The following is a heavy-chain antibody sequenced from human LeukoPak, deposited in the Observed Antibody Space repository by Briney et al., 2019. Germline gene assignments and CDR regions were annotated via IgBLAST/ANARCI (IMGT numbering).Heavy chain of an antibody. J-gene: IGHJ3*02. CDR1: GFTFSNYA. D-gene: IGHD4-11*01. CDR3: AKNLPSNDDAFDI. Sequence: GGSLRLSCAASGFTFSNYAMSWVRQAPGKGLDWVSAISGSGGSTYYADSVKGRFTISRDNSKNTLYLQMNSLRAEDTAVYFCAKNLPSNDDAFDIWGQGTMVTVSS. CDR2: ISGSGGST. V-gene: IGHV3-23*01.